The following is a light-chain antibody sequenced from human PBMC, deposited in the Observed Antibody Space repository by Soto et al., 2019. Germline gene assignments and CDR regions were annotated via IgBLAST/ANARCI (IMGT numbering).Light chain of an antibody. CDR2: EVS. J-gene: IGLJ1*01. CDR3: YSFTSSNTYV. V-gene: IGLV2-18*02. CDR1: SSDVGSYNR. Sequence: QSVLTQPPSVSGAPRESVAISCTGTSSDVGSYNRVSWYQQAPGTAPKVMIYEVSNRPSGVPDRFSGSKSGNTASLTISGLQPEDEADYYCYSFTSSNTYVFGTGTKVTVL.